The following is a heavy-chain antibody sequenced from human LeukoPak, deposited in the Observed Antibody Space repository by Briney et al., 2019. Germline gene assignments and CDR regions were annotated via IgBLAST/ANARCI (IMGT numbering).Heavy chain of an antibody. CDR3: AREWFGEIAYNWFDP. J-gene: IGHJ5*02. CDR1: GYTFTGYY. V-gene: IGHV1-2*02. D-gene: IGHD3-10*01. Sequence: ASVKVSCKASGYTFTGYYRHWVRQAPGQGLEWMGWINPNSGGTNYAQKFQGRVTMTRDTSISTAYMELSRLRSDDTAVYYCAREWFGEIAYNWFDPWGQGTLVTVSS. CDR2: INPNSGGT.